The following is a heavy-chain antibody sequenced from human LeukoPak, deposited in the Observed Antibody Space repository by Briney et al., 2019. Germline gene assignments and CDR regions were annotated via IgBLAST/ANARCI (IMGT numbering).Heavy chain of an antibody. V-gene: IGHV3-30*18. D-gene: IGHD2-2*01. CDR2: ISYDGSNR. Sequence: GGSLRLSCAASGFTFMEFGMHWVREAPGKGLEWVAVISYDGSNRYYADSVKGRFTISRDDSNNTLYLQINSLRPEDTAVYYCAKDNENCISSSCYSGYYAMDVWGQGTTVTVSS. CDR3: AKDNENCISSSCYSGYYAMDV. CDR1: GFTFMEFG. J-gene: IGHJ6*02.